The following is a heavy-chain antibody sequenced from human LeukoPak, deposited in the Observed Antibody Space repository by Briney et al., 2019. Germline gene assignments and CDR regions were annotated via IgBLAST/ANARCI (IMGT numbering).Heavy chain of an antibody. D-gene: IGHD6-13*01. V-gene: IGHV4-59*01. J-gene: IGHJ3*02. CDR3: ARVSIAAADDAFDI. CDR2: IYYSGST. CDR1: GGSISSYY. Sequence: SETLSLTCTVSGGSISSYYWSWIRQPPGKGLEWIGYIYYSGSTNYNPSLMSRVTISVDTSKNQFSLKLSSVTAADTAVYYCARVSIAAADDAFDIWGQGTMVTVSP.